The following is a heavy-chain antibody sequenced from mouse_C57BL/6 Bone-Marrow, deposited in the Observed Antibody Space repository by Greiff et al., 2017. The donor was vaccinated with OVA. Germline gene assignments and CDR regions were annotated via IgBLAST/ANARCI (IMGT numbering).Heavy chain of an antibody. CDR1: GYTFTRYW. D-gene: IGHD2-3*01. J-gene: IGHJ3*01. Sequence: QVQLQQSGAELVKPGASVKVSCKASGYTFTRYWMHWVKQRPGQGLEWLGRIHPSDSDTNYNQKFQGKATLTVDKSSSTAYMQLSSLTSEDSAVYNCATYDGYLAWFAYWGQGTLVTVSA. V-gene: IGHV1-74*01. CDR3: ATYDGYLAWFAY. CDR2: IHPSDSDT.